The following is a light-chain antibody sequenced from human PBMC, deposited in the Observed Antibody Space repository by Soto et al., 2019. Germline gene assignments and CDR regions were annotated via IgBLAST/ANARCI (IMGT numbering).Light chain of an antibody. V-gene: IGKV2-28*01. Sequence: DIVMTQSPLSLPVTPGEPASISCRFSQSLLHSYGYNYLDWYLQRPGQSPHLLISLAFNRSSGVPDRFSGSGSGTDFTLKISRVEAEDVGVYYCLQALQTPYTFGQGTRLEIK. CDR1: QSLLHSYGYNY. CDR2: LAF. J-gene: IGKJ2*01. CDR3: LQALQTPYT.